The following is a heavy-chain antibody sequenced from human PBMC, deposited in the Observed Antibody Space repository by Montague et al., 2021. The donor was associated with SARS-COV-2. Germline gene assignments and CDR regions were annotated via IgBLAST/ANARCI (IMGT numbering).Heavy chain of an antibody. J-gene: IGHJ4*02. V-gene: IGHV4-59*08. CDR1: GGSRRSYY. Sequence: SKTLSLTCTVSGGSRRSYYWSWIRQPPGKGREGIGYIYYSGSTNYNPSLKSRVTISVDTSKNQFSLKLSSVTAADTAVYYCARGFDYWGQGTLVTVSS. CDR3: ARGFDY. CDR2: IYYSGST.